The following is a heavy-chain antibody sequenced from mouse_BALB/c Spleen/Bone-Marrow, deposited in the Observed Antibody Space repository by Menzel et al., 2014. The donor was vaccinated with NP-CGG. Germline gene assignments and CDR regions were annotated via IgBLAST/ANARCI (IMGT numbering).Heavy chain of an antibody. V-gene: IGHV4-1*02. J-gene: IGHJ2*01. CDR1: GFDFSRYW. CDR2: TNPDSSTI. D-gene: IGHD2-1*01. Sequence: DVKLVESGGGLVQPGGSLKLSCAASGFDFSRYWMSWVRQAPGKGLEWIGETNPDSSTINYTPSLKDKFIISRDNAKNTLYLQMSKVRSEDTALYYCARQGYYGKGDYWGQGTTLTVSS. CDR3: ARQGYYGKGDY.